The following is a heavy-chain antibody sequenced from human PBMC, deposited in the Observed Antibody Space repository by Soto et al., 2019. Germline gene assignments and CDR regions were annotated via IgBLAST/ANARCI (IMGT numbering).Heavy chain of an antibody. J-gene: IGHJ4*02. CDR1: GFTFTSYS. V-gene: IGHV3-48*02. D-gene: IGHD4-17*01. CDR2: ISSSGSTI. Sequence: EVQLVESGGGLVQPGGSLRLSCAASGFTFTSYSMNWVRQAPGKGLEWVSKISSSGSTIYYADSVKGRFTISRDNAKNSLYLQMNSLRDEDTAVYYCARYLYGDYYSEAYWGQGALVTVSS. CDR3: ARYLYGDYYSEAY.